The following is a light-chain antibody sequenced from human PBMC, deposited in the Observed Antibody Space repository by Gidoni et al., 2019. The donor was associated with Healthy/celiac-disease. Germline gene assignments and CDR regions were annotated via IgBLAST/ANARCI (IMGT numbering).Light chain of an antibody. CDR2: DTS. V-gene: IGKV3-11*01. Sequence: PASLALPPGEGADRACRASQGVNSYLAWYQQKPGQAPRLLIYDTSNGATGIPARFSGSGCGTDFTLTISSLEPEDFAVYYCQQRSNWPGTFGQGTRLKIK. CDR3: QQRSNWPGT. J-gene: IGKJ5*01. CDR1: QGVNSY.